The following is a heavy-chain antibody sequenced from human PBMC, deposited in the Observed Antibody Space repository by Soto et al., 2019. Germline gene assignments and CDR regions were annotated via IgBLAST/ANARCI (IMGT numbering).Heavy chain of an antibody. CDR3: ARGPNVYIRYTWFDP. CDR2: LNHSGST. V-gene: IGHV4-34*01. Sequence: SETLSLTCAVYGGSFSGYYWSCIRQPPGKGLEWIGELNHSGSTNYNPALKSRVTISVDTSKNQFSLKLSSVTAADTAVYYCARGPNVYIRYTWFDPWGQGTLVTVSS. J-gene: IGHJ5*02. D-gene: IGHD2-8*01. CDR1: GGSFSGYY.